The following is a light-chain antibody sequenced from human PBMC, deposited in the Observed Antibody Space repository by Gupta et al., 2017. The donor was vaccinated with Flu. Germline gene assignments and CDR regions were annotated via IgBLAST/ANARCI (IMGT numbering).Light chain of an antibody. V-gene: IGKV3-11*01. CDR3: QQRSNWPPIT. CDR1: QSVNSY. J-gene: IGKJ5*01. CDR2: DAS. Sequence: EIVLTQSPATLSLSPGERATLSCRASQSVNSYLAWYQQKPGQAPRLVIYDASNRDTGIPARFSGSGFGKDLSLTISSREQEDFAVYYCQQRSNWPPITFGQGTQLEIK.